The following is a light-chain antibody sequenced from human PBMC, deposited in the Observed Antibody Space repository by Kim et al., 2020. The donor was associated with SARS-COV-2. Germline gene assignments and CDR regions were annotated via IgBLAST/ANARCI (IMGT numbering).Light chain of an antibody. CDR3: QVWDSNTDQYV. Sequence: APEKKARITCGENNIGSKTVHWYQQKPGQAPVLVVYDDSDRPSGIPERFSGFNSGKTATLTISRVEAGDEADYYCQVWDSNTDQYVFGTGTKVTVL. V-gene: IGLV3-21*03. CDR2: DDS. CDR1: NIGSKT. J-gene: IGLJ1*01.